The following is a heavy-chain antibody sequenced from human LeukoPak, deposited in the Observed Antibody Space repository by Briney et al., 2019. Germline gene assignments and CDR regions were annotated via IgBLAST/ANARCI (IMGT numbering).Heavy chain of an antibody. CDR3: ARGSGYLDY. J-gene: IGHJ4*02. Sequence: PGGSLRLSCVASGFTFSSYAMSWVRQAPGKGLEWVSVIYSGGSTYYADSVKGRFTISRDNSKNTLYLQMNSLRAEDTAVYYCARGSGYLDYWGQGTLVTVSS. CDR2: IYSGGST. D-gene: IGHD3-3*01. V-gene: IGHV3-66*01. CDR1: GFTFSSYA.